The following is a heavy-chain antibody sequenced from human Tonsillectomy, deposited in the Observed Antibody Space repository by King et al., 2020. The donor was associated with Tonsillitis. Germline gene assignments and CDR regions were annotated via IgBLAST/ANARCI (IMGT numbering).Heavy chain of an antibody. CDR2: ISSSSSYI. CDR3: ARDKGYHWNDVPAFDI. J-gene: IGHJ3*02. CDR1: GFTFSSYS. Sequence: VQLVESGGGLVKPGGSLRLSCAASGFTFSSYSMNWVRQAPGKGLEWVSSISSSSSYIYYADSVKGRFTISRDNAKNSLYLQMNSLRAEDTAVYYCARDKGYHWNDVPAFDIWGQGTMVTVSS. D-gene: IGHD1-1*01. V-gene: IGHV3-21*01.